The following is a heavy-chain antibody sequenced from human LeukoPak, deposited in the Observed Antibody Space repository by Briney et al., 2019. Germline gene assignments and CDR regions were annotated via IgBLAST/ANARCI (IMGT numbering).Heavy chain of an antibody. CDR1: GFTFTSYN. CDR3: ARVFRNSGSYFDY. V-gene: IGHV3-21*01. J-gene: IGHJ4*02. Sequence: PGGSLRLSCAASGFTFTSYNMNWVRQAPGKGLEWVSSISSSSNYIYYADSVKGRFTISRDNAKNSLYLQMNSLRAEDTAVYYCARVFRNSGSYFDYWGQGTLVSVSS. CDR2: ISSSSNYI. D-gene: IGHD1-26*01.